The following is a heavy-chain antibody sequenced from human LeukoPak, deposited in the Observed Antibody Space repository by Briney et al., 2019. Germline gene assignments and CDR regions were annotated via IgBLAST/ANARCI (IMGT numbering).Heavy chain of an antibody. D-gene: IGHD6-19*01. CDR2: INPNSGGT. J-gene: IGHJ4*02. CDR1: GYTFTGYY. Sequence: ASVKVSCKASGYTFTGYYMHWVRQAPGQGLEWMGWINPNSGGTNYAQKFQGRVTMTRDTSISTAYMELSRLRSDDTAVYYCARGGIWGVAGRTIDCWGQGTLVTVSS. CDR3: ARGGIWGVAGRTIDC. V-gene: IGHV1-2*02.